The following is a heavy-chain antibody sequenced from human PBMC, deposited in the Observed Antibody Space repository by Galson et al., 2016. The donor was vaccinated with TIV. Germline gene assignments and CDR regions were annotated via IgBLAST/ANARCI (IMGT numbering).Heavy chain of an antibody. CDR1: GFRFSSFA. CDR2: IYGGGNDP. J-gene: IGHJ4*02. D-gene: IGHD4-11*01. CDR3: VRDRAYSTYDY. V-gene: IGHV3-23*03. Sequence: SLRLSCAASGFRFSSFAMGWVRQAPGKGLEWVSGIYGGGNDPFNADSAKGRFTISRDNAKNSLYLQMSSLRAEDTAVYYCVRDRAYSTYDYWGQGTQVTVSS.